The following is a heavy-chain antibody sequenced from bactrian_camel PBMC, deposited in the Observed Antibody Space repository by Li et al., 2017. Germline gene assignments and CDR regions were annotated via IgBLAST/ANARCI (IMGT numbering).Heavy chain of an antibody. Sequence: HVQLVESGGGSAQAGGSLRLSCVVSGETSVPYYMAWFREAPGKRREEIISFNNDGTTNYADAVKGRFIISKHNAKNTLFLQMNSLKPEDTAMYYCAVEGSGAYCSLRALPLGYWDQGTQVTVS. D-gene: IGHD3*01. CDR2: FNNDGTT. CDR3: AVEGSGAYCSLRALPLGY. CDR1: GETSVPYY. V-gene: IGHV3S55*01. J-gene: IGHJ6*01.